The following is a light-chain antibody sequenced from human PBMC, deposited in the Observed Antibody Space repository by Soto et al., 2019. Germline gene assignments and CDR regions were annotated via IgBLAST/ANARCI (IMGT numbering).Light chain of an antibody. CDR3: QQRSNWPLT. V-gene: IGKV3-11*01. Sequence: EIVLTQSPATLSLSPGERAALSCRASQSVSSYLAWYQHKVGQAPRLLIYDASNRATGIPARFSGSGSGTDFTLTISSLEPEDFGVYYCQQRSNWPLTFGGGTKVDIK. J-gene: IGKJ4*01. CDR2: DAS. CDR1: QSVSSY.